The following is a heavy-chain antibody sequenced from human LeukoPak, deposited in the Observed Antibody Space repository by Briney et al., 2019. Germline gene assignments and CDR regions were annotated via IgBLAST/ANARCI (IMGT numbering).Heavy chain of an antibody. V-gene: IGHV3-21*01. CDR2: ISSSSSYI. CDR1: GFTFSSYS. J-gene: IGHJ4*02. D-gene: IGHD4-11*01. Sequence: GSLRLSCAASGFTFSSYSMNWVRQAPGKGLEWVSSISSSSSYIYYADSVKGRFTISRDNAKNSLYLQMNSLRAEDTAVYYCARGGYSNYGYFDYWGQGTLVTVSS. CDR3: ARGGYSNYGYFDY.